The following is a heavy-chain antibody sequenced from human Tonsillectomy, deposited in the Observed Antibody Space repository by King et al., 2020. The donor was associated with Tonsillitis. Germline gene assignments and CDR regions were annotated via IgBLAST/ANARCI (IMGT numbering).Heavy chain of an antibody. V-gene: IGHV3-33*08. Sequence: VQLVESGGGVVQPGRSLRLSCAASGFTFSNYGMHWVRQAPGKGLEWVAVTWYAGTNEDYADSVRGRFTISRDNSKNTLYLQMNSLRAEDTAIYYCARDFCGGDCYFYDFWGQGTLVTVSS. J-gene: IGHJ4*02. CDR2: TWYAGTNE. CDR3: ARDFCGGDCYFYDF. CDR1: GFTFSNYG. D-gene: IGHD2-21*02.